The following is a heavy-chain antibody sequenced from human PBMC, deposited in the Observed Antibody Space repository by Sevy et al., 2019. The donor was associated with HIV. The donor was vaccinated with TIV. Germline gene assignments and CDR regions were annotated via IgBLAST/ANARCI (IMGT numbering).Heavy chain of an antibody. V-gene: IGHV3-30-3*01. D-gene: IGHD4-17*01. CDR3: ARDLQYYGDYHSRWFDP. CDR1: GFTFSSYS. CDR2: ISYDGSNK. Sequence: GGSLRLSCAASGFTFSSYSMHWVRQAPGKGLEWVAVISYDGSNKYYADSVKRRFTISRDNSKNTLYLQMNSLRAEDTAVYYCARDLQYYGDYHSRWFDPWGQGTLVTVSS. J-gene: IGHJ5*02.